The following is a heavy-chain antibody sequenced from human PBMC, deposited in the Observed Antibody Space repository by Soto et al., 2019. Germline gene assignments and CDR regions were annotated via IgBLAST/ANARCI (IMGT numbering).Heavy chain of an antibody. Sequence: GGSLRLSCAASGFTFSSYAMSWVRQAPGKGLEWVSAISGSGGSTYYADSVKGRFTISRDNSKDTLYLQMNSLRAEDTAVYYCAKDFRSYYYGSGSFDAFDIWGQGTMVTVSS. CDR3: AKDFRSYYYGSGSFDAFDI. D-gene: IGHD3-10*01. CDR1: GFTFSSYA. CDR2: ISGSGGST. J-gene: IGHJ3*02. V-gene: IGHV3-23*01.